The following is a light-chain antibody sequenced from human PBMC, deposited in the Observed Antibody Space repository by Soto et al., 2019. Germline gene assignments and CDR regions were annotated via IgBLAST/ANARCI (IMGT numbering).Light chain of an antibody. CDR3: AAWDDSLTGPV. CDR1: SSNLGAGYD. CDR2: GNR. V-gene: IGLV1-40*01. J-gene: IGLJ1*01. Sequence: QSVLTQPPSVSGAPGQRVTLSCTGNSSNLGAGYDVHWYQQLPGAAPKLVIFGNRNRPSGVPERFSGSKSGTSASLAISGLQSEDEADYYCAAWDDSLTGPVFGTGTKLTVL.